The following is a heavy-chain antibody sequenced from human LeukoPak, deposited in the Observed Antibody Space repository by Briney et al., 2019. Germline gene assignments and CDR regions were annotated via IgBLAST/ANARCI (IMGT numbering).Heavy chain of an antibody. D-gene: IGHD3-3*01. CDR1: GFTFSSYS. J-gene: IGHJ6*02. CDR2: ISSSSSYI. V-gene: IGHV3-21*04. CDR3: ARPDYDFWIDV. Sequence: GGSLRLSCAASGFTFSSYSMNWVRQAPGKGLEWVSSISSSSSYIYYADSVKGRFTISRDNAKNSLSLQMNSLRAEDTAVYYCARPDYDFWIDVWGQGTTVTVSS.